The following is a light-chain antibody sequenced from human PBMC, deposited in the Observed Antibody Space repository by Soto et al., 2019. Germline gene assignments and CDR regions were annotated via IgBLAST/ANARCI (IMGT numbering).Light chain of an antibody. J-gene: IGLJ2*01. Sequence: HSVLTQPPSASGTPGQRVTISCSGSSSNIGSNPVHWYQQVPGTAPKLLIHNNNQRPSGVPARFSGSKSGTSASLAISGLQSEDEADYYCAAWDDSLNGVLFGGGTMVTVL. V-gene: IGLV1-44*01. CDR1: SSNIGSNP. CDR3: AAWDDSLNGVL. CDR2: NNN.